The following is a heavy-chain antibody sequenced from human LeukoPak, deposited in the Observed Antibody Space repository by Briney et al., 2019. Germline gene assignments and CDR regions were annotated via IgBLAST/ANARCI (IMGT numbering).Heavy chain of an antibody. V-gene: IGHV4-39*01. J-gene: IGHJ4*02. D-gene: IGHD3-16*01. CDR3: ARLFWSYGLFDY. CDR2: IYYSGST. Sequence: SETLSLTCTVSGGSISSSSYYWGWIRQPPGKGLAWIGSIYYSGSTYYNPSLKSRVTISVDTSKNQFSLKLSSVTAADTAVYYCARLFWSYGLFDYWGQGTLVTVSS. CDR1: GGSISSSSYY.